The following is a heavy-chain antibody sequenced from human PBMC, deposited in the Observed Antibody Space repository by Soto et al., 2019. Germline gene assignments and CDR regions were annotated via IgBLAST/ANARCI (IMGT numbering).Heavy chain of an antibody. CDR1: GFTFSTYG. J-gene: IGHJ4*02. CDR3: SRAVGPYAY. V-gene: IGHV3-33*01. Sequence: QVQLVESGGGVVQPGGSLRLSCASSGFTFSTYGLHWVRQAPGKGLGWVAVIWYDGSNKYYSDSVKDRFTSYRDNSKSTLYLQMRSLRAEDTAVYYCSRAVGPYAYWGQGTLVTVSS. D-gene: IGHD2-8*01. CDR2: IWYDGSNK.